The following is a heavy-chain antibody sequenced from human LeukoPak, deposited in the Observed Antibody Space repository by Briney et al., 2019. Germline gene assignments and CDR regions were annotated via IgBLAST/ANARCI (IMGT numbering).Heavy chain of an antibody. CDR3: ARHGYSSGWYVPTWFDP. CDR1: GGSISSYY. J-gene: IGHJ5*02. Sequence: PSETLSLTCTVSGGSISSYYGSWIRQPPGKGLEWIGYIYYSGSTNYNPSLKSRVTISVDTSKNQFPLELSSVPAADTAVYYCARHGYSSGWYVPTWFDPWGQGTLVTVSS. CDR2: IYYSGST. V-gene: IGHV4-59*08. D-gene: IGHD6-19*01.